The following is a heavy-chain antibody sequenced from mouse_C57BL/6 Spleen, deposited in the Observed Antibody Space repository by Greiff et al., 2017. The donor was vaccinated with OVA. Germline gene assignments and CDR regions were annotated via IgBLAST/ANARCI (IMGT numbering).Heavy chain of an antibody. CDR1: GFTFSSYA. V-gene: IGHV5-4*03. CDR2: ISDGGSYT. J-gene: IGHJ2*01. Sequence: EVKVVESGGGLVKPGGSLKLSCAASGFTFSSYAMSWVRQTPEKRLEWVATISDGGSYTYYPDNVKGRFTISRDNAKNNLYLQMSHLKSEDTAMYYCARGGNYGVDYWGQGTTLTVSS. CDR3: ARGGNYGVDY. D-gene: IGHD2-1*01.